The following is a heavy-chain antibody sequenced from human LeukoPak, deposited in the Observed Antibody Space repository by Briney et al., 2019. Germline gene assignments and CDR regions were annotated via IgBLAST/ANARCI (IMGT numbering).Heavy chain of an antibody. Sequence: SETLSLTCAVSGYSISSGYYWGWIRQPPGKGLEGIGSIYHSGSTYYNPSLKSRVTLSVDTSKNKFSLKLSSVTAADTAVYYCARDQMAATGFDYWGQGKLVTVSS. J-gene: IGHJ4*02. D-gene: IGHD1-26*01. CDR2: IYHSGST. CDR1: GYSISSGYY. CDR3: ARDQMAATGFDY. V-gene: IGHV4-38-2*02.